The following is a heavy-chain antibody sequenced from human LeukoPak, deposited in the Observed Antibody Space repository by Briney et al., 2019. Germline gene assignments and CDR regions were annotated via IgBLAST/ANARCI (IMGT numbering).Heavy chain of an antibody. J-gene: IGHJ4*02. CDR1: GGSISSYY. CDR3: AREKGSGWFYYFDY. CDR2: IYYSGST. Sequence: SETLSLTCTVSGGSISSYYWSWIRQPPGKGLKWIGYIYYSGSTNYNPSLKSRVTISVDTSKNQFSLKLSSVTAADTAVYYCAREKGSGWFYYFDYWGQGTLVTVSS. V-gene: IGHV4-59*01. D-gene: IGHD6-19*01.